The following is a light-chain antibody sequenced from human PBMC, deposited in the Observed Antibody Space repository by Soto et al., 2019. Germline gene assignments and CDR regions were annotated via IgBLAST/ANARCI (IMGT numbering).Light chain of an antibody. CDR3: SSYTSSSTLYVV. CDR1: SSDVGGYNY. Sequence: QSALTQPASVSGSPGQSITISCTGTSSDVGGYNYVSWYQQHPGKAPKLMIYDVSNRPSGVSNHFSGSKSGNTASLTISGLQAEDEADYYCSSYTSSSTLYVVFGGGTKVTVL. J-gene: IGLJ2*01. CDR2: DVS. V-gene: IGLV2-14*01.